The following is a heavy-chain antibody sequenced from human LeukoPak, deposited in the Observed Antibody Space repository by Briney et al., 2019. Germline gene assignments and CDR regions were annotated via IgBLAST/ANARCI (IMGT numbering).Heavy chain of an antibody. CDR2: INSDGSGT. Sequence: GGSLRLSCAASGFTFSSYWMHWVRQAPGKGLVWVSRINSDGSGTSYADSVKGRFTISRDNAKNTLYLQMNSLRAEDTAVYYCAIKRAVTTDFDYWGQGTLVTVSS. D-gene: IGHD4-17*01. CDR1: GFTFSSYW. CDR3: AIKRAVTTDFDY. J-gene: IGHJ4*02. V-gene: IGHV3-74*01.